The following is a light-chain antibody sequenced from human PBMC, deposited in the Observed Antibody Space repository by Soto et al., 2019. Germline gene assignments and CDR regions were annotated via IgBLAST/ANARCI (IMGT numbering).Light chain of an antibody. CDR2: AAS. CDR3: QQANSFPRT. Sequence: DLQMTQSPSSVSASVGDRVTITCRASQAISTWLAWYQQKPGKAPKLLIYAASNLQTGVPSRFSGSGSGTDFTLTISRLQPEDFATYYCQQANSFPRTFGQGTKVEIK. J-gene: IGKJ1*01. V-gene: IGKV1D-12*01. CDR1: QAISTW.